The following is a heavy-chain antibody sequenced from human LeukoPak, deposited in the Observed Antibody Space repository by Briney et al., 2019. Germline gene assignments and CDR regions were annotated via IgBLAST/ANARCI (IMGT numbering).Heavy chain of an antibody. V-gene: IGHV4-59*01. CDR1: GGSISSYY. J-gene: IGHJ4*02. CDR3: ARGVYIAAAQYGY. Sequence: SETLSLTCTVSGGSISSYYWNWIRQPPGKGLEWIGYIYYSGTTNCNPSLKSRVTISVDTSKNQFSLKLSSVTAADTAVYYCARGVYIAAAQYGYWGQGTLVTVSS. D-gene: IGHD6-13*01. CDR2: IYYSGTT.